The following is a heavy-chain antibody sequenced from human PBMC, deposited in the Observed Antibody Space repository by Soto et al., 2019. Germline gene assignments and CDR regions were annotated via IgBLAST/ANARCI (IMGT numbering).Heavy chain of an antibody. CDR2: ITWNSGHI. CDR1: GFIFNNYA. V-gene: IGHV3-9*01. D-gene: IGHD3-22*01. CDR3: AKDTGDSSGYYYYYYYGMDA. J-gene: IGHJ6*02. Sequence: GGSLRLSCTASGFIFNNYAMHWGRQAPGKGLEWVSGITWNSGHIGYADSVKGRFTISGDNAENSLYLQMNSLRPEDTALYYCAKDTGDSSGYYYYYYYGMDAWGQGTTVTVSS.